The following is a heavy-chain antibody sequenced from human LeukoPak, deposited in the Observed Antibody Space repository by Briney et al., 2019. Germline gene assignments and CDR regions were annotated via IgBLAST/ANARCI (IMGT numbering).Heavy chain of an antibody. V-gene: IGHV4-39*01. CDR2: IYYSGST. Sequence: PSETLSLTCTVSGGSISSSSFYWGWIRQPPGKGLEWIGSIYYSGSTYYNPSLKSRVTISVDTSKNQFSLKLSSVTAADTAVYYCASTYSGSYSVGLVDYWGQGTLVTVSS. CDR1: GGSISSSSFY. CDR3: ASTYSGSYSVGLVDY. J-gene: IGHJ4*02. D-gene: IGHD1-26*01.